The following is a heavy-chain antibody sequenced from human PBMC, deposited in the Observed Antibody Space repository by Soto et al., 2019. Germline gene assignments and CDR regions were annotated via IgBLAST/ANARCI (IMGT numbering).Heavy chain of an antibody. V-gene: IGHV1-46*01. CDR3: ARRDIVLVPAANQNYYYGMDV. D-gene: IGHD2-2*01. Sequence: ASVKVSCKASGYTFTSYYMHWVRQAPGQGLEWMGIINPSGGSTNYAQKFQGRVTMTRDKSTSTAYMELSSLRSEDTAVYYCARRDIVLVPAANQNYYYGMDVWGQGTTVTVSS. J-gene: IGHJ6*02. CDR1: GYTFTSYY. CDR2: INPSGGST.